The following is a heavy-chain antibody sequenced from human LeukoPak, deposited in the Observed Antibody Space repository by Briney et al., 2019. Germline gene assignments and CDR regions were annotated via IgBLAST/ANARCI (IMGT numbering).Heavy chain of an antibody. V-gene: IGHV4-59*01. D-gene: IGHD3-3*01. CDR2: IYYSGST. J-gene: IGHJ3*02. CDR3: ARGRFLDAFDI. Sequence: SETLSLTCTVSGGSISSYYWSWIRQPPGKGLEWIGYIYYSGSTKYRPSLKSRVTISVDTSKNQFSLKLSSVTAADTAVYYCARGRFLDAFDIWGQGTMVTVSS. CDR1: GGSISSYY.